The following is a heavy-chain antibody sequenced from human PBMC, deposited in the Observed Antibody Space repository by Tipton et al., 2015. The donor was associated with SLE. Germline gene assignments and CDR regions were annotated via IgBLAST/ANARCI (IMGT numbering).Heavy chain of an antibody. J-gene: IGHJ4*02. CDR3: ARDPNGGYGSFDY. D-gene: IGHD7-27*01. CDR1: GGSISSSSYY. CDR2: IYYSGSS. Sequence: ILSLTCTVSGGSISSSSYYWGWIRQPPGKGLEWIGRIYYSGSSYYNPSLKSRVTISVDTSKNQFSLKLSSVTAADTAVYYCARDPNGGYGSFDYWGLGALVTVSS. V-gene: IGHV4-39*07.